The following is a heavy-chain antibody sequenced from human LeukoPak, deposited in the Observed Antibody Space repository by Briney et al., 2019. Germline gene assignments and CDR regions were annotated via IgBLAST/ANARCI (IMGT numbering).Heavy chain of an antibody. J-gene: IGHJ4*02. CDR1: GFTFSSYA. D-gene: IGHD1-26*01. V-gene: IGHV3-30*04. CDR3: AKDEGRVGAPKGLDY. Sequence: GSLRLSCAASGFTFSSYAMHWVRQAPGKGLEWVAVISYDGSNKYYADSVKGRFTISRDNSKNTLYLQMNSLRAEDTAVYYCAKDEGRVGAPKGLDYWGQGTLVTVSS. CDR2: ISYDGSNK.